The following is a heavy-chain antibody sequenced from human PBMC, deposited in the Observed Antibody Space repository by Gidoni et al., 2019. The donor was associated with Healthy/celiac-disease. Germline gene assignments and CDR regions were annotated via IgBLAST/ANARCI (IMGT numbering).Heavy chain of an antibody. V-gene: IGHV3-30*02. Sequence: GAFIRYDGSNKYYADSVKGRFTISRDNSKNTLYLQMNSLRAEDTAVYYCAKEAYDFWSGYYSFFDYWGQGTLVTVSS. CDR2: IRYDGSNK. CDR3: AKEAYDFWSGYYSFFDY. J-gene: IGHJ4*02. D-gene: IGHD3-3*01.